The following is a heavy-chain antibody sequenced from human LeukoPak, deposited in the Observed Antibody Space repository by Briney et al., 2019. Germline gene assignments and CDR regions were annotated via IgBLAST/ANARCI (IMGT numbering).Heavy chain of an antibody. CDR3: ARVVYSSSGDWFDP. Sequence: ASVKVSXKASGYTFTGYYMHWVRQAPGPGLEWIGWINPNSGGTNYAKQFQGRVTTTRDTSISTAYMELSRLRSDDTAVYYCARVVYSSSGDWFDPWGQGTLVTVSS. CDR2: INPNSGGT. J-gene: IGHJ5*02. D-gene: IGHD6-13*01. V-gene: IGHV1-2*02. CDR1: GYTFTGYY.